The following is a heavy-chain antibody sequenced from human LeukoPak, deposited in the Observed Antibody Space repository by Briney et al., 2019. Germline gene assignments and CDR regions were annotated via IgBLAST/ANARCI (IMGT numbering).Heavy chain of an antibody. CDR1: GFIFSDYY. CDR2: TRNTVNSYTA. J-gene: IGHJ4*02. Sequence: PGRSLRLSCAASGFIFSDYYMDWVRQAPGKGLEWVGRTRNTVNSYTAEYAASVKGRFTLSRDNSKNSLYLQMNSLKTEDTAVYYCARERDSSGSYDYWGQGTLVTVSS. D-gene: IGHD1-26*01. CDR3: ARERDSSGSYDY. V-gene: IGHV3-72*01.